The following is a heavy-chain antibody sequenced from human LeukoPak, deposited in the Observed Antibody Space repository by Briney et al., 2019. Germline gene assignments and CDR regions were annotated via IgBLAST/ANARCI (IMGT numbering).Heavy chain of an antibody. J-gene: IGHJ4*02. D-gene: IGHD3-22*01. CDR3: ARGPPLLPGQ. Sequence: GGSLRLSCAASGFTFSSYGIHWVRQAPGKGLEWVAVISDDGTIQYYADSVKGRFTISRDNSKNTLYLQMNSLRGEDTAVYYCARGPPLLPGQWGQGTLVTVSS. V-gene: IGHV3-30*03. CDR2: ISDDGTIQ. CDR1: GFTFSSYG.